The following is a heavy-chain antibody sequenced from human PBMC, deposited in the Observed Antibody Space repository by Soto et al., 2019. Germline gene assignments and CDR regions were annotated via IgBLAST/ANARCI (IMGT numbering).Heavy chain of an antibody. J-gene: IGHJ4*02. CDR1: GFTFSSYW. CDR2: INSDGSNT. Sequence: GGSLRLACAASGFTFSSYWMHWVRQAQRKGLGWVSRINSDGSNTSYADSVKGRFTISRDNAKNTLYLQMNSLRAEDTYVYYCAREKYDYVWGSLRYFDYWGQGTQVTVSS. V-gene: IGHV3-74*01. CDR3: AREKYDYVWGSLRYFDY. D-gene: IGHD3-16*01.